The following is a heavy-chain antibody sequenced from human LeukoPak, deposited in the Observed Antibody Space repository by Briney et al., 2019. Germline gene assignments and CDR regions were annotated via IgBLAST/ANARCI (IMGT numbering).Heavy chain of an antibody. D-gene: IGHD6-19*01. Sequence: GGSLRLSCAASGFTFDDYGMSWVRHAPGKGLEWGSGINWNGGSTGYADSVKGRFTISRDNAKNSLYLQMNSLRAEDTALYHCARKLRDSSGSDYFDYWGQGTLVTVSS. CDR2: INWNGGST. CDR3: ARKLRDSSGSDYFDY. CDR1: GFTFDDYG. V-gene: IGHV3-20*01. J-gene: IGHJ4*02.